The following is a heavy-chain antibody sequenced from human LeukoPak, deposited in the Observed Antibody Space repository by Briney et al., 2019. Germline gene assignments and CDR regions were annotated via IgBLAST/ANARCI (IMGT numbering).Heavy chain of an antibody. D-gene: IGHD1-26*01. J-gene: IGHJ3*02. Sequence: ASVKVSCKASGYTFTGYYMHWVRQAPGQGLEWMGRINPNSGNTGYAQKFQGRVTITRNTSISTAYMELSSLRSEDTAVYYCARGSGSYLGDAFDIWGQGTMVTVSS. CDR3: ARGSGSYLGDAFDI. V-gene: IGHV1-8*03. CDR2: INPNSGNT. CDR1: GYTFTGYY.